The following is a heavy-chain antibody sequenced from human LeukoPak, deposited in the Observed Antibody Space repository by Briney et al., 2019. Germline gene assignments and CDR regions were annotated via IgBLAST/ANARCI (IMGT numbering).Heavy chain of an antibody. J-gene: IGHJ6*03. Sequence: GGSLRLSCAASGFTFSSYSMNWVRQAPWKGLEWVSYISSSSSTIYYADSVKGRFTISRDDAKNSLYLQMNSLRAEDTAVYYCAGDAPYYYDSSGFYYYYMDVWGKGTTVTVSS. CDR1: GFTFSSYS. CDR3: AGDAPYYYDSSGFYYYYMDV. V-gene: IGHV3-48*01. CDR2: ISSSSSTI. D-gene: IGHD3-22*01.